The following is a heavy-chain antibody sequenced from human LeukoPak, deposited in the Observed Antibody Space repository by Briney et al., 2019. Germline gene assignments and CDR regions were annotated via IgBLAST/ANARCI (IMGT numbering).Heavy chain of an antibody. CDR2: ISSSTRYI. J-gene: IGHJ6*02. V-gene: IGHV3-21*01. CDR3: AREMDFYYYDMDV. D-gene: IGHD2-8*01. CDR1: GFTLSSYG. Sequence: GGSLRLSCAASGFTLSSYGMDWVRQAPGKGLEWVSSISSSTRYIYYADSVKGRFTISRDGAKNSLYLQMNSLRAEDSAVYYCAREMDFYYYDMDVWGQGTTVTVSS.